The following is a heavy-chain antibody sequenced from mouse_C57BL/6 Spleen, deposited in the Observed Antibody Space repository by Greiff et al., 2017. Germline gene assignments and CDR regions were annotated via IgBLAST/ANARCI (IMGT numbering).Heavy chain of an antibody. CDR3: APYDGYYGFAY. V-gene: IGHV1-64*01. D-gene: IGHD2-3*01. J-gene: IGHJ3*01. CDR1: GYTFTSYW. CDR2: IHPNSGST. Sequence: VQLQQPGAELVKPGASVKLSCKASGYTFTSYWMHWVKQRPGQGLEWIGMIHPNSGSTNYNEKFKSKATLTVDKSSSTAYMQLSSLTSEDSAVYYCAPYDGYYGFAYWGQATLVTVSA.